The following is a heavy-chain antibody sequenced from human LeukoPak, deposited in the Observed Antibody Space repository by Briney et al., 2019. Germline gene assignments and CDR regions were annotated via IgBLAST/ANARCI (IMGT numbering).Heavy chain of an antibody. V-gene: IGHV3-23*01. Sequence: GGSLRLSCAASGFTFSSYAMSWVRQAPGKGLEWVSAISGSGGSTYYADSVKGRFTISRDNSKNSLYLQMNSLRAEDTAVYYCARHVVAVGFDYWGQGTLVTVSS. D-gene: IGHD3-22*01. CDR3: ARHVVAVGFDY. J-gene: IGHJ4*02. CDR2: ISGSGGST. CDR1: GFTFSSYA.